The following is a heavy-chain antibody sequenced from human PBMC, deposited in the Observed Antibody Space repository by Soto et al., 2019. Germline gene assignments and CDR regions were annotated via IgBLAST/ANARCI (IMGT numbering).Heavy chain of an antibody. V-gene: IGHV3-23*01. J-gene: IGHJ4*02. CDR1: GFTFSTYA. Sequence: EVQLLESGGGLVQPGGSLRLSCAASGFTFSTYAMSWVRQAPGKGLEWVSAISGSGGSTYYADSVKGRFTISRDNSKNTLELQMNSLRAEDTAVYYCAKDPRIGIAVAGVFDYWGQGTLVTVSS. CDR3: AKDPRIGIAVAGVFDY. CDR2: ISGSGGST. D-gene: IGHD6-19*01.